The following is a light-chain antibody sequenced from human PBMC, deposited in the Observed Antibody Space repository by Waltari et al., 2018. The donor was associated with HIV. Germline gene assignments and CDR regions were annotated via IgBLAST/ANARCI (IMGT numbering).Light chain of an antibody. Sequence: QSVLTQPPSASGTPGQRVTISCSGSSSNIGSNYIYWYQQLPGTAPKLLIYRNKQRPSGVPDRFSGSTSGTSGSLAIYGLRSEDEADYACAAWDDSLSGWVFGGGTKLTVL. CDR1: SSNIGSNY. J-gene: IGLJ3*02. CDR3: AAWDDSLSGWV. CDR2: RNK. V-gene: IGLV1-47*01.